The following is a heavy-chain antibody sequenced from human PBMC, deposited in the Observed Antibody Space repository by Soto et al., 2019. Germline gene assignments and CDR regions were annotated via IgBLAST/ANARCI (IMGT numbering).Heavy chain of an antibody. CDR3: ARYYYDSTTYWRGGDYGIDV. Sequence: SETLSLTLTVSGGYVSSGGYFWNWIRQPPGKGLDWIGYMQNSGSTNYNPSLKSRVTISIDTTNNHFSLKLSSVTAADTAIYYCARYYYDSTTYWRGGDYGIDVWGQATTV. D-gene: IGHD3-22*01. CDR2: MQNSGST. J-gene: IGHJ6*02. V-gene: IGHV4-61*03. CDR1: GGYVSSGGYF.